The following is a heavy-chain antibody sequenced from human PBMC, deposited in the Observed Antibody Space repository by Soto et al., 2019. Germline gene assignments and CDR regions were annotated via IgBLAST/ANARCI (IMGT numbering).Heavy chain of an antibody. V-gene: IGHV1-18*01. D-gene: IGHD2-15*01. CDR2: ISAYNGNT. CDR3: AREADCSGGSCYSDY. J-gene: IGHJ4*02. CDR1: GYTFTSYG. Sequence: GASVKVSCKASGYTFTSYGISWVRQAPGQGLEWMGWISAYNGNTNYAQKLQGRVTMTTDTSTSTAYMELRSLRSDDTAVYYCAREADCSGGSCYSDYWGQGTLVTVSS.